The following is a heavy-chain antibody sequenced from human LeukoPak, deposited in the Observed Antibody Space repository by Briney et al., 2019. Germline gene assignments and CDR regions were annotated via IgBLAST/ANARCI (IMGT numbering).Heavy chain of an antibody. J-gene: IGHJ4*02. CDR2: IIPIFGTA. V-gene: IGHV1-69*05. Sequence: SVKVSCKASGGTFSSYAISWVRQAPGQGLEWMGRIIPIFGTANYAQKFQGRVTITTDESTSTAYMELSSLRSEDTAVYYCARSTYYYDSSGYYYVLDYRGQGTLVTVSS. CDR1: GGTFSSYA. D-gene: IGHD3-22*01. CDR3: ARSTYYYDSSGYYYVLDY.